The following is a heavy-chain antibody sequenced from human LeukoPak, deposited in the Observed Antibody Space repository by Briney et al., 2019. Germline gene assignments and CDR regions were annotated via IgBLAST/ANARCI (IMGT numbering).Heavy chain of an antibody. CDR2: IYTSGSI. J-gene: IGHJ4*02. CDR1: GGSISSYY. D-gene: IGHD6-19*01. CDR3: ARVAVAGYAIFFDY. Sequence: SETLSLTCTVSGGSISSYYWSWIRQPAGKGLEWIGRIYTSGSINYNPSLKSRVTMSVDTSKNQFSLKLSSVTAADTAVYYCARVAVAGYAIFFDYWGQGTLVTVSS. V-gene: IGHV4-4*07.